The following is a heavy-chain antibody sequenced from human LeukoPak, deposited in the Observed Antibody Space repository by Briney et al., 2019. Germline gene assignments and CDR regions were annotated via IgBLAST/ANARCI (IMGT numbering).Heavy chain of an antibody. J-gene: IGHJ5*02. CDR2: IKQDGSEK. CDR3: AREYYGSGFDP. CDR1: GFTFSTYA. V-gene: IGHV3-7*01. Sequence: GGSLRLSCAASGFTFSTYAMSWVRQAPGKGLEWVANIKQDGSEKYYVDSVKGRFTISRDNAKNSLYLQMNSLRAEDTAVYYCAREYYGSGFDPWGQGTLVTVSS. D-gene: IGHD3-10*01.